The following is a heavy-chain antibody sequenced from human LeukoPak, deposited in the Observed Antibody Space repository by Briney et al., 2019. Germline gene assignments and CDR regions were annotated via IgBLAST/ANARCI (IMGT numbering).Heavy chain of an antibody. J-gene: IGHJ5*02. D-gene: IGHD1-26*01. V-gene: IGHV1-2*02. CDR3: ARVPQPFVELMWVDP. CDR2: INPNSGGT. CDR1: GYTITGYY. Sequence: ASVKVSCKVSGYTITGYYMSWVRQAPGQGLEWMGWINPNSGGTNYAQKFQGRVTMTRDTSISTAYMELSRLRSDDTAVYYCARVPQPFVELMWVDPWGQGTLVTVSS.